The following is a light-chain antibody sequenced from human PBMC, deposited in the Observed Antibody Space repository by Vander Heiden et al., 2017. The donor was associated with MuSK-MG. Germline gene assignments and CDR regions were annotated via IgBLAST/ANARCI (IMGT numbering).Light chain of an antibody. CDR1: SSNIGAGYD. CDR2: GNN. J-gene: IGLJ2*01. V-gene: IGLV1-40*01. Sequence: QSVLTLPPSVSGAPGPRVTISCTGSSSNIGAGYDVHWYQQLPGTAPKLLIYGNNNRPSGVPDRFSGSKSGTAASLAITGLQAEDEAVYYCQSYDSSLSGPVVFGGGTKLTVL. CDR3: QSYDSSLSGPVV.